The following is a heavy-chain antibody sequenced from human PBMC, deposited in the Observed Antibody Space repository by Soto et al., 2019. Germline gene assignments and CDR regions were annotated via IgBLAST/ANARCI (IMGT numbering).Heavy chain of an antibody. CDR2: ISGSGGST. Sequence: PGGSLRLSCAASGFTFSSYAMSWVRQAPGKGLEWVSAISGSGGSTYYADSVKGRFTISRDNSKNTLYLQMNSLRAEDTAVYYCAKCVVVVPAAAYYYGMDVWGQGTTVTVS. V-gene: IGHV3-23*01. CDR1: GFTFSSYA. D-gene: IGHD2-2*01. J-gene: IGHJ6*02. CDR3: AKCVVVVPAAAYYYGMDV.